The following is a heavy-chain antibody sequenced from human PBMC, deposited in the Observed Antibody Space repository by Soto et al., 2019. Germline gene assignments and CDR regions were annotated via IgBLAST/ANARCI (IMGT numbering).Heavy chain of an antibody. Sequence: EVQLLESGGGLVQPGGSLRLSCAASGFTFSSYAMSWVRQAPGKGLEWVSAISGSGGSTYYADSVKGRFTISRDNSKNTLYLQMNSLRAADTAVYYCATGRRAAAGKLDDWGQGTLVTVSS. V-gene: IGHV3-23*01. CDR1: GFTFSSYA. CDR2: ISGSGGST. D-gene: IGHD6-13*01. J-gene: IGHJ4*02. CDR3: ATGRRAAAGKLDD.